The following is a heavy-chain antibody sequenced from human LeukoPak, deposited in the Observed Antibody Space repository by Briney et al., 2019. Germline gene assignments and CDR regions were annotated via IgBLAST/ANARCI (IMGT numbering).Heavy chain of an antibody. CDR1: GHSISGYY. Sequence: SETLSLTCAVPGHSISGYYWSWIRQPPAKGLEWIGYIHYTRNTEYNPSLKSRITISVGTSKNQVSLRLTSVTASDMALYYCARLHPSDSGYSDYWGRGTLVTVSS. CDR2: IHYTRNT. D-gene: IGHD5-12*01. CDR3: ARLHPSDSGYSDY. J-gene: IGHJ4*02. V-gene: IGHV4-59*08.